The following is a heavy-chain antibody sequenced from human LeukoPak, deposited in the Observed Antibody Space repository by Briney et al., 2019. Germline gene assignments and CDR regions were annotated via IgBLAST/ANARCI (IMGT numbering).Heavy chain of an antibody. Sequence: GGSLRLSCAASGFTFSSYGMSWVRQAPGKGLEWVSAISGSGGSTYYADSVKGRFTISRDNSKNTLYLQMNSLRAEDTAVYYCAKDGVSSSSSSGHDYWGQGTLVTVSS. V-gene: IGHV3-23*01. J-gene: IGHJ4*02. CDR3: AKDGVSSSSSSGHDY. D-gene: IGHD6-6*01. CDR1: GFTFSSYG. CDR2: ISGSGGST.